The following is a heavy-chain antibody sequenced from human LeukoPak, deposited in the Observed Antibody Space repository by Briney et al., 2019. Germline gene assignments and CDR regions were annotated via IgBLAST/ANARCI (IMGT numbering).Heavy chain of an antibody. J-gene: IGHJ6*03. CDR3: ARDTSGSFYYYMDV. CDR1: GFTFSSYS. Sequence: GGSLRLSCAASGFTFSSYSMNWVRQAPGKGLEWLSSISSSSSYIYYADSVRGRFTISRDDAKNSLYLQMNSLRAEDTAVYYCARDTSGSFYYYMDVWGKGTTVTVSS. V-gene: IGHV3-21*01. D-gene: IGHD5-12*01. CDR2: ISSSSSYI.